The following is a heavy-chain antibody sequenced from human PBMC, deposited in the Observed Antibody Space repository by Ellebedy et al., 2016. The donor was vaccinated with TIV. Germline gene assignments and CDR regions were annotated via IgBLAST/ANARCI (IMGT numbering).Heavy chain of an antibody. CDR2: INPTTGNS. J-gene: IGHJ4*02. V-gene: IGHV1-46*01. D-gene: IGHD3-22*01. CDR3: ARGDNYYYDSSGYYYTY. CDR1: GYTFTSYY. Sequence: ASVTVSCKASGYTFTSYYFYWVRQAPGQGLEWMGIINPTTGNSNYAQKFQGRVTITRDTSTSTVYMELSSLRSEDTAVYYCARGDNYYYDSSGYYYTYWGQGTLVTVSS.